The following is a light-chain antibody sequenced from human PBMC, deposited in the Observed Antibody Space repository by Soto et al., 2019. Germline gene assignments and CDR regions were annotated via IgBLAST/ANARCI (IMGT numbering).Light chain of an antibody. CDR1: QSISSW. V-gene: IGKV1-5*01. CDR3: QQYNSYSMWT. CDR2: DAS. J-gene: IGKJ1*01. Sequence: DIQMTQSPSTLSASVGDRVTITCRASQSISSWLAWYQQKPGKAPKLLIYDASSLESGVPSRFSGSGSRTEFTLTISSLQPDDFATYYCQQYNSYSMWTFGQGTKVEIK.